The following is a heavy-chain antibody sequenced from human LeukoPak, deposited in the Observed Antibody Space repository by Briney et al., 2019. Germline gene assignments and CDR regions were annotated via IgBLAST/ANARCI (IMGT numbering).Heavy chain of an antibody. V-gene: IGHV4-4*07. J-gene: IGHJ3*02. D-gene: IGHD3-16*01. CDR3: ARERSASRGGDAFDI. Sequence: PSKTLSLTCTVSGGSISSYYWSWIRQPAGKGLEWIGRIYTSGSTNYNPSLKSRVTMSVDTSKNQFSLKLSSVTAADTAVYYCARERSASRGGDAFDIWGQGTMVTVSS. CDR2: IYTSGST. CDR1: GGSISSYY.